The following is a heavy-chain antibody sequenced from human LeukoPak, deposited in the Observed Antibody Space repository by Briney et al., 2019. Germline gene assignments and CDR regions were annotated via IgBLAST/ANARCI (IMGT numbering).Heavy chain of an antibody. D-gene: IGHD1-26*01. V-gene: IGHV4-34*01. CDR1: GGSFRGYY. CDR2: INHSGST. J-gene: IGHJ6*02. CDR3: ARGGAPSSRTFYYYYYGMDV. Sequence: SETLSLTCAVYGGSFRGYYWSWIRQPPGKGLEWIGEINHSGSTNYNPSLKSRVTISVDTSKNQFSLKLSSVTAADTAVYYCARGGAPSSRTFYYYYYGMDVWGQGTTVTVSS.